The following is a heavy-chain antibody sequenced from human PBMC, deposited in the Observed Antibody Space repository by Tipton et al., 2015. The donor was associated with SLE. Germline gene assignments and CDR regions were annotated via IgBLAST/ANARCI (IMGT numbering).Heavy chain of an antibody. J-gene: IGHJ3*02. V-gene: IGHV4-31*03. CDR3: ARGSLVLPTVAGDVDAFDI. D-gene: IGHD4-23*01. Sequence: TLSLTCSVSGVSINNGYYYWSWIRQHPGRGLEWIGSIFYSGITCSNPSLKSRVVISVDTSENEVSLKLTSVTGADTALYYCARGSLVLPTVAGDVDAFDIWGQGTAVIVSS. CDR2: IFYSGIT. CDR1: GVSINNGYYY.